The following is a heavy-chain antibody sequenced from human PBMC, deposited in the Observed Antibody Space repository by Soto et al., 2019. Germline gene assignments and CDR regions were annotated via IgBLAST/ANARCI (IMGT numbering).Heavy chain of an antibody. CDR2: ISGSGGST. CDR1: GFTFSSYA. D-gene: IGHD2-2*01. CDR3: AKDPSAIVVVPADY. V-gene: IGHV3-23*01. Sequence: GGSLRLSCAASGFTFSSYAMSWVRQAPGKGLEWVSAISGSGGSTYYADSVKGRFTISRDNSKNTLYLQMNSLRAEDTAVYYCAKDPSAIVVVPADYWGQGTLVTVSS. J-gene: IGHJ4*02.